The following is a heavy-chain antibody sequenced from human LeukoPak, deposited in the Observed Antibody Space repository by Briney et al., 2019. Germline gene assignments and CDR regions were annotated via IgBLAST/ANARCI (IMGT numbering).Heavy chain of an antibody. CDR2: IYSGGTT. CDR1: GFTVSSKY. J-gene: IGHJ4*02. CDR3: ARESSGSYSD. V-gene: IGHV3-53*01. D-gene: IGHD1-26*01. Sequence: PGGSLRLSCAASGFTVSSKYMSWVRQAPGKGLEWVSIIYSGGTTYYADSVKGRSTISRDNSKNTLYLQMNSLRAEDTAVYYCARESSGSYSDWGQGTLVTVSS.